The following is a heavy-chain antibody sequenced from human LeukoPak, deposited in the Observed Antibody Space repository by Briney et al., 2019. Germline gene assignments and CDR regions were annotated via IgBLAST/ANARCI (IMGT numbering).Heavy chain of an antibody. CDR2: ISGSGDNT. J-gene: IGHJ1*01. CDR1: GFTFSSYA. Sequence: GGSLRLSCAASGFTFSSYAMNWVRQGPGKGLEWVSGISGSGDNTYYADSVKGRFTISRDNSKNTLYLQMNSLRAGDTAVYYCAKDDDWGRYKHWGQGTLVTVSS. CDR3: AKDDDWGRYKH. D-gene: IGHD3-16*01. V-gene: IGHV3-23*01.